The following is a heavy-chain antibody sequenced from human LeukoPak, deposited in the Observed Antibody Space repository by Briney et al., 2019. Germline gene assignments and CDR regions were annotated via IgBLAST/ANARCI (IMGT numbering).Heavy chain of an antibody. J-gene: IGHJ4*02. CDR3: ARDGSVGATNKEYYSDY. D-gene: IGHD1-26*01. CDR1: GYTFTSYY. V-gene: IGHV1-46*01. CDR2: INPSGGST. Sequence: ASVKVSCKASGYTFTSYYMHWVRQAPGQGLEWMGIINPSGGSTSYAQKFQGRVTMTRDTSTSTVYMELSSLRSEDTAVYYCARDGSVGATNKEYYSDYWGQGTLVTVSS.